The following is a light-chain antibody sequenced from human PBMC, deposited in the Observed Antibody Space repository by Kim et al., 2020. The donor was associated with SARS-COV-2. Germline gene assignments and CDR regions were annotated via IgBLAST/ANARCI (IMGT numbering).Light chain of an antibody. Sequence: DIQMTQSPSSLSASVGDRVTITCRASQAISNSLAWFQQKPGKAPKSLIYAASRLQSGVPSKFSGSGSGTDFTLTISSLQPEDSATYYCQQYDNYPHTFGQGTKLEI. CDR3: QQYDNYPHT. CDR2: AAS. CDR1: QAISNS. J-gene: IGKJ2*01. V-gene: IGKV1-16*02.